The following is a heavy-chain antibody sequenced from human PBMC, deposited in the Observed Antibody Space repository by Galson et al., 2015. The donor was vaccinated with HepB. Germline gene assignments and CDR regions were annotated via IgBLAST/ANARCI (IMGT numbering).Heavy chain of an antibody. J-gene: IGHJ6*02. Sequence: SVKVSCKASGGTFKRYGINWLRQAPGQGLEWMGGIIPFFDTAHYAQKFQGRVTISADKSTSTAYMELTTLTSEDTAVYYCARDGEQRVVGGGPSYYYDMDVWGQGTAVTVSS. CDR1: GGTFKRYG. CDR2: IIPFFDTA. CDR3: ARDGEQRVVGGGPSYYYDMDV. V-gene: IGHV1-69*06. D-gene: IGHD1/OR15-1a*01.